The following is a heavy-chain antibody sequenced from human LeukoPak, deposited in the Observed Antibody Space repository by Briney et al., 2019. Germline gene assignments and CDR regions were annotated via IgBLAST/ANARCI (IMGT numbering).Heavy chain of an antibody. CDR3: AIGPPYCSSTSCYS. Sequence: GASVKVSCKASGYTFTSYGISWVRQAPGEGLEWMGWISAYNGNTNYAQKLQGRVTMTTDTSTSTAYMELRSLRSDDTAVYYCAIGPPYCSSTSCYSWGQGTLVTVSS. CDR1: GYTFTSYG. V-gene: IGHV1-18*01. D-gene: IGHD2-2*02. CDR2: ISAYNGNT. J-gene: IGHJ4*02.